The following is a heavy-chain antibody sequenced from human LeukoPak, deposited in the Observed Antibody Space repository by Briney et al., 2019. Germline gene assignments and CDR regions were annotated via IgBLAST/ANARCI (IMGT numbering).Heavy chain of an antibody. CDR3: AKDPAVAGTFDY. CDR2: ISGSGGST. V-gene: IGHV3-23*01. Sequence: GGSLRLSCAASGFTFSSYAMSWVRQAPGKGLEWVSAISGSGGSTYYADSEKGRFTISRDNSKNTLYLQMNSLRAEDTAVYYCAKDPAVAGTFDYWGQGTLVTVSS. D-gene: IGHD6-19*01. J-gene: IGHJ4*02. CDR1: GFTFSSYA.